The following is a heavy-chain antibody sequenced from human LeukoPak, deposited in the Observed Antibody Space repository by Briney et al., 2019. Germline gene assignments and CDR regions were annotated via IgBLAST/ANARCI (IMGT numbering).Heavy chain of an antibody. CDR2: IYSGGST. V-gene: IGHV3-53*01. Sequence: GGFLRLSCAASGFTVSSNYMSWVRQAPGKGLEWVSVIYSGGSTYYADSVKGRFTISRDNSKNTLYLQMNSLRAEDTAVYYCARDGDYSNLDYWGQGTLVTVSS. CDR3: ARDGDYSNLDY. J-gene: IGHJ4*02. CDR1: GFTVSSNY. D-gene: IGHD4-11*01.